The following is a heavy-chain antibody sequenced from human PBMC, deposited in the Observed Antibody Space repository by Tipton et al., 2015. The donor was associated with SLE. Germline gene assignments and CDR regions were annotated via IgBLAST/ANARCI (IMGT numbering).Heavy chain of an antibody. CDR2: INYSGTT. Sequence: TLRLSCTVSGGSISTSSYYWAWIRQPPGKGLECIGNINYSGTTSYNPSLKSRVTMSVDTSQSQFSLTLSSVTAADTAIYYCARWNFVTMTGGFDIWGQGTMVTVSS. CDR1: GGSISTSSYY. V-gene: IGHV4-39*07. J-gene: IGHJ3*02. D-gene: IGHD1-7*01. CDR3: ARWNFVTMTGGFDI.